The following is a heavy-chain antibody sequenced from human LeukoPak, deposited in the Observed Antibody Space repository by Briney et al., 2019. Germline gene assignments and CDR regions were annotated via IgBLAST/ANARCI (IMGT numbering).Heavy chain of an antibody. CDR3: TRGDYYDSSAYLKALDI. CDR1: GFSFSNAW. V-gene: IGHV3-15*07. Sequence: GGSPRPSCAASGFSFSNAWMNWVRQAPGKGLEWVGRPKSRADGGTTDYAAPVKGRFTILRDDSQNTLYLQMNSLKTEDTAVYYCTRGDYYDSSAYLKALDIWGQGTMVTVSS. D-gene: IGHD3-22*01. J-gene: IGHJ3*02. CDR2: PKSRADGGTT.